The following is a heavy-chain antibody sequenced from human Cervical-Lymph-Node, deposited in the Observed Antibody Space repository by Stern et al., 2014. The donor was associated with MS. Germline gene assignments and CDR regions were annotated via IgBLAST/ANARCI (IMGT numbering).Heavy chain of an antibody. CDR1: GFSFSRYA. J-gene: IGHJ4*02. V-gene: IGHV3-33*01. CDR2: IWYDGSTP. CDR3: ASAYSSSHYYFDY. D-gene: IGHD6-13*01. Sequence: VQLVESGGGVVQPGRSLRLSCAASGFSFSRYAMHWVRQAPGKGLEWVALIWYDGSTPHYADSVTGRFPISRDNFKNTLYLQMNSLRAEDTAVYYCASAYSSSHYYFDYWGQGTLVTVSS.